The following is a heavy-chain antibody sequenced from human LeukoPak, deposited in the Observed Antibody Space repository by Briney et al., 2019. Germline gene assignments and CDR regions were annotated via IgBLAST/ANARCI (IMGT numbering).Heavy chain of an antibody. Sequence: ASVRVSCKASGYTFTGYYMHWVRQAPGQGLEWMGWINAKTGVTNYEQKFQGRVSLTRDTSISTAYMELSGLTSDDTALYCCARDEWLFDYWGQGTLVTVSS. J-gene: IGHJ4*02. V-gene: IGHV1-2*02. CDR3: ARDEWLFDY. D-gene: IGHD5-12*01. CDR1: GYTFTGYY. CDR2: INAKTGVT.